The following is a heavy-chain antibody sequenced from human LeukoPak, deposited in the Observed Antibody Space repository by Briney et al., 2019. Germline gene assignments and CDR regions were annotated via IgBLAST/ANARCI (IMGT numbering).Heavy chain of an antibody. Sequence: GGSLRLSCAASGFTFSTYEMHWVRQAPGKGLEWVSYMSSTGDIIYYADSVKGRFTISRDNAKNSLYLQMDSLRAEDTAVYYCARDDGGRHTSSLDYWGQGTLVAVSS. CDR3: ARDDGGRHTSSLDY. D-gene: IGHD6-6*01. J-gene: IGHJ4*02. CDR2: MSSTGDII. CDR1: GFTFSTYE. V-gene: IGHV3-48*03.